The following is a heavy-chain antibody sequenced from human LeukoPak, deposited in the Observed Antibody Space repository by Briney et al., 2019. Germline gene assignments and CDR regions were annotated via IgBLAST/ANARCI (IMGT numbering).Heavy chain of an antibody. J-gene: IGHJ4*02. CDR2: IIPIFGTA. Sequence: SVKVSCKASGGTFSSYAISWVRQAPGQGLEWMGGIIPIFGTANYAQKFQGRVTITADESTSTAYMELSSLRSEGTAVYYCARTRVVAYCGGDCYSYSFDYWGQGTLVTVSS. CDR3: ARTRVVAYCGGDCYSYSFDY. D-gene: IGHD2-21*02. CDR1: GGTFSSYA. V-gene: IGHV1-69*01.